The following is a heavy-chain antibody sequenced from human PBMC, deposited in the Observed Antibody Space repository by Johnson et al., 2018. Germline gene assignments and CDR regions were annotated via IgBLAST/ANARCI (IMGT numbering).Heavy chain of an antibody. V-gene: IGHV3-43*01. CDR1: GFTFDDYT. J-gene: IGHJ1*01. D-gene: IGHD1-14*01. Sequence: VQLVESGGVVVEPGGSLRLSCAASGFTFDDYTMHLVRQTTGKALEWVSFITWDGGVTHYADFVKGRFTIASYNNKNSLSLQMNSLKTEDTALYYCVKEGGGVKEPSFQPLGQGTLVIVSS. CDR2: ITWDGGVT. CDR3: VKEGGGVKEPSFQP.